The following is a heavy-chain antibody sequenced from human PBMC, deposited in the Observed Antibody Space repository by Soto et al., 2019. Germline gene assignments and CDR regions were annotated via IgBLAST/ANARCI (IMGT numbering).Heavy chain of an antibody. CDR1: GFTFSSYD. J-gene: IGHJ3*02. CDR3: ARTRPSSGWYGGAFDI. Sequence: LRLSCAASGFTFSSYDMHWVRQATGKGLEWVSAIGTAGDTYYPGSVKGRFTISRENAKNSLYLQMNSLRAGDTAVYYCARTRPSSGWYGGAFDIWGQGTMVTVSS. CDR2: IGTAGDT. V-gene: IGHV3-13*01. D-gene: IGHD6-19*01.